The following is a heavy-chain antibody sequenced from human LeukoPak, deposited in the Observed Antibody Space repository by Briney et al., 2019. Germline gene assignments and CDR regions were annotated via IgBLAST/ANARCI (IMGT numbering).Heavy chain of an antibody. V-gene: IGHV4-30-2*01. CDR2: IYHTGSN. J-gene: IGHJ4*02. D-gene: IGHD2-8*01. Sequence: KTSQTLSLTCAVSGDSINSGGYSWSWIRQPPGKGLEWIGYIYHTGSNFYNPSLKGRATISEDRSKNQFSLKLTSVTAADTAVYYRARGLSRGGGGYCTSDSCYLDSWGQGTLVTVSS. CDR3: ARGLSRGGGGYCTSDSCYLDS. CDR1: GDSINSGGYS.